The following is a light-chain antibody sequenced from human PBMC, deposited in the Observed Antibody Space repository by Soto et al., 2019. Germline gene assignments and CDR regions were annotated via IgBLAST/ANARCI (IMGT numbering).Light chain of an antibody. CDR3: QTWVTGIVV. V-gene: IGLV4-69*01. J-gene: IGLJ2*01. Sequence: QLVLTQSPSASASLGASVKLTCTLSSGHSSYAIAWHQQQPEKGPRYLMNLNIDGSHSKGDGIPDRFSGSSSGAERYLTISSRQSEDEADYYCQTWVTGIVVFGGGTKLTVL. CDR1: SGHSSYA. CDR2: LNIDGSH.